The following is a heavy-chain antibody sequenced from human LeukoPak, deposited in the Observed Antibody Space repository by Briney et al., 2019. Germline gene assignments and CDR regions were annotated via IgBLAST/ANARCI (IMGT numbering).Heavy chain of an antibody. Sequence: PSETLSLTCTVSGVSISSYYWSWIRPPPGKGLEWIGYIYYSGSTNYNPSLKSRVTISVDTSKNQFSLKLSSVTAADTAVYYCARVVGTKVGPLNYYYYYYYMDVWGKGTTVTVSS. CDR2: IYYSGST. V-gene: IGHV4-59*01. CDR3: ARVVGTKVGPLNYYYYYYYMDV. D-gene: IGHD2-2*01. J-gene: IGHJ6*03. CDR1: GVSISSYY.